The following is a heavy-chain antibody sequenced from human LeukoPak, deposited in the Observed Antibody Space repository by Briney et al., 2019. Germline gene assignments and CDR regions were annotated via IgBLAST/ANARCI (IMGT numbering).Heavy chain of an antibody. CDR3: ARESLRDCGGDCFGHKDAFDI. CDR2: IIPILGIA. Sequence: SVKVSCKASGGTFSSYAISWVRQAPGQGLEWMGRIIPILGIANYAQKFQGRVTITADKSTSTAYMELSSLRSEDTAAYYCARESLRDCGGDCFGHKDAFDIWGQGTMVTVSS. D-gene: IGHD2-21*02. CDR1: GGTFSSYA. J-gene: IGHJ3*02. V-gene: IGHV1-69*04.